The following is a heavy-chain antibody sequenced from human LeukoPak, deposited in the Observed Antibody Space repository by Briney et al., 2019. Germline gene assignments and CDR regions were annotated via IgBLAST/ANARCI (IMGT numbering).Heavy chain of an antibody. D-gene: IGHD2-2*02. CDR3: ARAKYLNWFDP. V-gene: IGHV4-59*01. CDR1: GGSIRSYY. J-gene: IGHJ5*02. CDR2: IHYSEST. Sequence: PSETLSLTCTVSGGSIRSYYWGWIRQPPGKGLEWIGYIHYSESTKYNPSLKSRVTISVDTSKNQFSLKLSSVTAADTAVYYCARAKYLNWFDPWGQGTLVTVSS.